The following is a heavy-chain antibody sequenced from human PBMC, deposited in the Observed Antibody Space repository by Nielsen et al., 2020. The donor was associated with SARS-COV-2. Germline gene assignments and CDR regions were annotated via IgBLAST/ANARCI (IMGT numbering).Heavy chain of an antibody. D-gene: IGHD2-21*02. Sequence: GESLKISCAASGFTFSSYWMHWVRQAPGKGLVWASRINSDGSSTSYADSVKGRFTISRDNAKNTLYLQMNSLRAEDTAVYYCARGGGDCYALGGMDVWGQGTTVTVSS. J-gene: IGHJ6*02. CDR3: ARGGGDCYALGGMDV. CDR2: INSDGSST. CDR1: GFTFSSYW. V-gene: IGHV3-74*01.